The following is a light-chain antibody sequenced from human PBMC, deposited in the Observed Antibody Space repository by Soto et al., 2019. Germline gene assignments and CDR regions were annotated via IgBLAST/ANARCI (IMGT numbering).Light chain of an antibody. Sequence: DIQMTQSPSTLSGSVGVRVTITCRASQTISSWLAWYQQKPGKAPKLLIYKASTLKSGVPSRFSGSGSGTEFTPTISSLQPDDFATYYCQHYNSYSEAFGQGTKV. J-gene: IGKJ1*01. CDR1: QTISSW. CDR2: KAS. CDR3: QHYNSYSEA. V-gene: IGKV1-5*03.